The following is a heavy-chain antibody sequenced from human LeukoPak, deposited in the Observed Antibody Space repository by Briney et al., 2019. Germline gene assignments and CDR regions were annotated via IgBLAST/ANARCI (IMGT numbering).Heavy chain of an antibody. V-gene: IGHV3-21*01. Sequence: PGGSLRLSCAASVFTFNSYSMNWVRQAPGKGLEWVSSISSSSSYIYYADSVKGRFTISRDNAKNSLYLQMNSLRAEDTAVYYCARVYYGSGSWFDYWGQGTLVTVSS. CDR2: ISSSSSYI. CDR3: ARVYYGSGSWFDY. J-gene: IGHJ4*02. CDR1: VFTFNSYS. D-gene: IGHD3-10*01.